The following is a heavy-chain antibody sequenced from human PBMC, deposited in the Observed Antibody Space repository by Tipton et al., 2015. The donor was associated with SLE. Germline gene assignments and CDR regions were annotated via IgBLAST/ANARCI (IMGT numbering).Heavy chain of an antibody. CDR2: FNPNSGNT. CDR3: ARVMDTWFDP. J-gene: IGHJ5*02. V-gene: IGHV1-8*02. CDR1: GYTFTSYF. Sequence: QVQLVQSGAEVKKPGASVKVSCKASGYTFTSYFMHWVRQAPGQGLEWMGWFNPNSGNTGYAQKFQGRVTMTRNTSISTAYMELSSLRSEDTAVYYCARVMDTWFDPWGQGTLVTVSS. D-gene: IGHD5-18*01.